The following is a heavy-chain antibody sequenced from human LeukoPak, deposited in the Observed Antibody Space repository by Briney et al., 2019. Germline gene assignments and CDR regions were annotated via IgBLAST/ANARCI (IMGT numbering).Heavy chain of an antibody. CDR3: ARLAMVRGVMDIDY. V-gene: IGHV5-51*01. CDR1: GYSFTTHW. J-gene: IGHJ4*02. CDR2: IYPGDSDT. Sequence: GSLKISCKGSGYSFTTHWIGWVRQTPGKGLEWMGIIYPGDSDTRYSPSFQGQVTISADKSIGTAYVQWSSLKASDTAMYYCARLAMVRGVMDIDYWGQGTLVTVSS. D-gene: IGHD3-10*01.